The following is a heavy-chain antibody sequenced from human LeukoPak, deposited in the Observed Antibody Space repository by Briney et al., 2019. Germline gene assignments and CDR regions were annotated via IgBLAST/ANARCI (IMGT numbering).Heavy chain of an antibody. J-gene: IGHJ6*02. CDR2: IIPIFGTA. D-gene: IGHD2-2*01. CDR1: GGTFSSYA. V-gene: IGHV1-69*13. CDR3: AREGPSGGVVPAAQAYYYYGMDV. Sequence: SVKVSCKASGGTFSSYAISWVRQAPGQGLEWMGGIIPIFGTANYAQKFQGRVTITADESTSTAYMELSSLRSEDTAVYYCAREGPSGGVVPAAQAYYYYGMDVWGQGTTVTVSS.